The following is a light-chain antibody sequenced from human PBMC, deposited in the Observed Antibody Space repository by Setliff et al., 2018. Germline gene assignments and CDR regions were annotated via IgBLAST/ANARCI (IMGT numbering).Light chain of an antibody. CDR2: DVS. CDR3: ISYTSSITYV. CDR1: SSDVGSYDF. J-gene: IGLJ1*01. V-gene: IGLV2-14*03. Sequence: QSALTQPASVSGSPGQSITISCSGTSSDVGSYDFVSWYQQHPGKAPKLIIYDVSSRPSGVSNRFSGSKAGNTASLTISGLQAEDEADYYCISYTSSITYVFGTGTKVTVL.